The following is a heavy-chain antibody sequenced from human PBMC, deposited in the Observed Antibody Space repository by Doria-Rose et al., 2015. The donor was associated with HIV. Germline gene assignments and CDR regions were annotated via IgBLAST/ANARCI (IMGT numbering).Heavy chain of an antibody. D-gene: IGHD6-13*01. V-gene: IGHV2-26*01. CDR3: ARIQSSRWYHKYYFDF. CDR1: GVSLSSPGMG. CDR2: IFSDDER. Sequence: QVTLKESGPVLVKPTETLTLTCTVSGVSLSSPGMGVSWIRQPPGKALEWLANIFSDDERSYKTSLKSRLTISRRTCRRQVFLTMTDMDPLDTATYYCARIQSSRWYHKYYFDFWGQGTLVIVSA. J-gene: IGHJ4*02.